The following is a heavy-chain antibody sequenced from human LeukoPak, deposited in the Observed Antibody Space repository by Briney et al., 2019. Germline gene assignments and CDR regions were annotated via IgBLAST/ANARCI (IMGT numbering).Heavy chain of an antibody. Sequence: ASVKVSCKASGYTFTSYGISWVRQAPGQGLEWMGRIIPILGIANYAQKFQGRVTITADKSTSTAYMELSSLRSEDTAVYYCASGNSGSYYYGMDVWGQGTTVTVSS. V-gene: IGHV1-69*04. CDR1: GYTFTSYG. CDR2: IIPILGIA. D-gene: IGHD1-26*01. J-gene: IGHJ6*02. CDR3: ASGNSGSYYYGMDV.